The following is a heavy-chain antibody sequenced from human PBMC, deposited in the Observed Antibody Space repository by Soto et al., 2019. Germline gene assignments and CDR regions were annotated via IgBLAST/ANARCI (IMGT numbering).Heavy chain of an antibody. J-gene: IGHJ5*02. CDR3: AGEGLAGCSGGSCYRFDP. V-gene: IGHV4-31*03. Sequence: QVQLQESGPGLVKPSQTLSLTCTVSGGSISSCGYYWSWIRQHPGKGLEWIGYIYYSGSTYYNPSLKSRVTISVVTSKNQFSLKLSSVTAADTAVYYCAGEGLAGCSGGSCYRFDPWGQVTLVTVSS. D-gene: IGHD2-15*01. CDR2: IYYSGST. CDR1: GGSISSCGYY.